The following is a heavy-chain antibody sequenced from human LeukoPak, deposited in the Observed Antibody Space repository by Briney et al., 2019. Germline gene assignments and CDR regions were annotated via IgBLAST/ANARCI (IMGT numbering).Heavy chain of an antibody. V-gene: IGHV3-21*01. CDR1: GFTFSSYS. CDR3: ARGGSSSSWYFDY. D-gene: IGHD2-15*01. J-gene: IGHJ4*02. CDR2: ISSSSSYI. Sequence: GGSLRLSCAASGFTFSSYSMNWVRQAPGKGLEWVSSISSSSSYIFYADSAKGRFTISRDNAKNSLYLQMNSLRAEDMAVYYCARGGSSSSWYFDYWGQGTLVTVSS.